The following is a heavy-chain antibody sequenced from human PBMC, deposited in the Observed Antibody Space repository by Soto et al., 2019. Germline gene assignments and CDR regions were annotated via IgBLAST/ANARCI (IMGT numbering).Heavy chain of an antibody. D-gene: IGHD3-10*01. CDR3: AREGSLGLDV. J-gene: IGHJ6*02. CDR1: GFIFSSFW. Sequence: EVRLEEAGGGFVQPGGSLRVSCSGSGFIFSSFWMHWVCQGPGKGLERVSRINGDGASLAYADSVKGRFSISRDNVKNTLHLQMNSLGADDPAVYFCAREGSLGLDVCGRGTTVTVSS. V-gene: IGHV3-74*03. CDR2: INGDGASL.